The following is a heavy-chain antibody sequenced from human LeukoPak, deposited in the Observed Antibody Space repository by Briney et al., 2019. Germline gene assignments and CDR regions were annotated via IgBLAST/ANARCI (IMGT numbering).Heavy chain of an antibody. CDR3: AKARRLVIDY. D-gene: IGHD3-22*01. Sequence: GGSLRLSCAASGFTFSSYGMHWVRQAPGKGLEWVAFIRYDGSNKYYADSVKGRFTISRDNAKNFLYLQMDSLRTEDTAVYYCAKARRLVIDYWGQGTLVTVSS. CDR2: IRYDGSNK. CDR1: GFTFSSYG. J-gene: IGHJ4*02. V-gene: IGHV3-30*02.